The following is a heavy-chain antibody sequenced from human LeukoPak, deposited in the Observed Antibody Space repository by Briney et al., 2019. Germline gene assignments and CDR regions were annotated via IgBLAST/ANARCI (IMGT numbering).Heavy chain of an antibody. Sequence: GGSLRLSCAASGFTFDDYAMHWVRQAPGKGLEWVSAISGSGGSTYYADSVKGRSTISRDNSKNTLYLQMNSLRAEDTAVYYCAKAPQGEIPYYFDYWGQGTLVTVSS. CDR2: ISGSGGST. V-gene: IGHV3-23*01. CDR3: AKAPQGEIPYYFDY. D-gene: IGHD3-16*01. J-gene: IGHJ4*02. CDR1: GFTFDDYA.